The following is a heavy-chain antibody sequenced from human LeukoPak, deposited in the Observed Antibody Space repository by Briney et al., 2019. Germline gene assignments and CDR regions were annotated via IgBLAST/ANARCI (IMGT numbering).Heavy chain of an antibody. Sequence: SETLSLTCTVSGGSISTYSWTWIRQPPGKGLEWIGNIYYSGSTNYNPSLKSRVTISIDTSKDQFSLKVSSVTAADTAVYYCASADSSGWSNFGYWGQGTLVTASS. J-gene: IGHJ4*02. D-gene: IGHD6-19*01. V-gene: IGHV4-59*01. CDR3: ASADSSGWSNFGY. CDR1: GGSISTYS. CDR2: IYYSGST.